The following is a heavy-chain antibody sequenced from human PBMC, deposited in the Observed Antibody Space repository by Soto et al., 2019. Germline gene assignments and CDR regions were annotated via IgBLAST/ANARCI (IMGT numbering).Heavy chain of an antibody. CDR2: IIPIFGTA. J-gene: IGHJ3*02. CDR3: ARDSSGYHTRPGAFDI. V-gene: IGHV1-69*01. D-gene: IGHD3-22*01. CDR1: GGTFSSYS. Sequence: QVQLVQSGAEVKKPGSSVKVSCKASGGTFSSYSISWVRQAPGPGLAWMGGIIPIFGTANYAQKFQGRVTITAEESTSTAYMELSSLRSEDTAVYYCARDSSGYHTRPGAFDIWGQGTMVTVSS.